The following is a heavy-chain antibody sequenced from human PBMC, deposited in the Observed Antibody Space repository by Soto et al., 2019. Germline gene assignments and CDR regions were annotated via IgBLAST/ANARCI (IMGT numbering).Heavy chain of an antibody. CDR3: ARDSDCHSTSCFFPPHV. V-gene: IGHV3-21*06. CDR1: GFTFSFYW. Sequence: PGGSLRLSCAASGFTFSFYWMSWVRQVPGKGLEWVSGISGGGSYIFYADSVQGRFSISRDNPKNSLFLEMNSLRVEDTAVYYCARDSDCHSTSCFFPPHVWGQGTTVTVSS. D-gene: IGHD2-2*01. CDR2: ISGGGSYI. J-gene: IGHJ6*02.